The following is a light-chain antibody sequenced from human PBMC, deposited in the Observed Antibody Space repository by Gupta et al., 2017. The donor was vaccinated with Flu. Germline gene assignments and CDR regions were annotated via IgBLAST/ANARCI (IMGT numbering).Light chain of an antibody. V-gene: IGKV3-15*01. CDR2: GAS. CDR3: QQYNNWPLWA. CDR1: QSVSSN. Sequence: ELVMTQSPATLSVSPGERATLSCRASQSVSSNLAWYQQKPGQAPRLLIYGASTRATGIPARCSGSGSGTEFTLTISSLQSEDFAVYYCQQYNNWPLWAFGQGTKVEIK. J-gene: IGKJ1*01.